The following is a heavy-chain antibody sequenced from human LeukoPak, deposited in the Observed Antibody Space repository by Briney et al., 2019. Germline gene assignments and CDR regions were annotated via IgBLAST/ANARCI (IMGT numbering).Heavy chain of an antibody. Sequence: ASGKVSGKASGYTFTRYEINWVRQATGQGGEAMGCMNPNSGNASYAQKFVGRVPTTRKNSISTAYMQLSSLRSEDTAVYYCARGHSYYDFRRGGVDYWGQGTLVTVSS. J-gene: IGHJ4*02. CDR1: GYTFTRYE. CDR2: MNPNSGNA. D-gene: IGHD3-3*01. CDR3: ARGHSYYDFRRGGVDY. V-gene: IGHV1-8*01.